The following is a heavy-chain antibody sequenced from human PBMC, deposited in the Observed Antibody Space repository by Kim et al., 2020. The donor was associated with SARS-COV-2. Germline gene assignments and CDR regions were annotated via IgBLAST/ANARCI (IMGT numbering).Heavy chain of an antibody. CDR3: ASTVVGRYYGSGSANDY. Sequence: SETLSLTCAVYGGSFSGYYWSWIRQPPGKGLEWIGEINHSGSTNYNPSLKSRVTISVDTSKNQFSLKLSSVTAADTAVYYCASTVVGRYYGSGSANDYWGQGTLVTVSS. J-gene: IGHJ4*02. CDR2: INHSGST. D-gene: IGHD3-10*01. V-gene: IGHV4-34*01. CDR1: GGSFSGYY.